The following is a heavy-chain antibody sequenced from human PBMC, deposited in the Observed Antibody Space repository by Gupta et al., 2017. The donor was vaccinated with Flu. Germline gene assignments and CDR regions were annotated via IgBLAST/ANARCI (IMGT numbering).Heavy chain of an antibody. J-gene: IGHJ6*02. V-gene: IGHV1-69*01. CDR2: PLFVTT. Sequence: PLFVTTNYAQKFQGRVTINADESTSTAYMELRRLSSEDTAVYYCAKVEDGYIDYYFYGMDVWGQGTRLTVSS. D-gene: IGHD6-25*01. CDR3: AKVEDGYIDYYFYGMDV.